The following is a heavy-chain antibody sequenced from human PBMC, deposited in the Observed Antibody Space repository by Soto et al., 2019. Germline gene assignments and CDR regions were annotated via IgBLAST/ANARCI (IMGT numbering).Heavy chain of an antibody. D-gene: IGHD3-10*01. V-gene: IGHV3-23*01. J-gene: IGHJ4*02. CDR1: GFNFSSYA. CDR3: AKSLVRGLDS. CDR2: ISGRGGNI. Sequence: GSLRLSCAASGFNFSSYAMNWVRQAPGKGLEWISSISGRGGNIYYADSVKGRFTISRDQSSDILYLQMDALSADDTAVYYCAKSLVRGLDSWGQGTLVTVSS.